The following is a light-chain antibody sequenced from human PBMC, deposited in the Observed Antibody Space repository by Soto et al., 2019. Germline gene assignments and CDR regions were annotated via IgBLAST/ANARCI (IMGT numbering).Light chain of an antibody. CDR2: DVS. V-gene: IGLV2-11*01. CDR1: SSDVGGYNY. Sequence: QSVLTQPRSVSGSPGQSVTISCTGTSSDVGGYNYVSWYQQHPGKAPKLMIYDVSKRPLAVPDRFSVSKSGNTASLTISGLPAEDEADYCCCSYAGSYTLVVFGGGTKLTVL. J-gene: IGLJ2*01. CDR3: CSYAGSYTLVV.